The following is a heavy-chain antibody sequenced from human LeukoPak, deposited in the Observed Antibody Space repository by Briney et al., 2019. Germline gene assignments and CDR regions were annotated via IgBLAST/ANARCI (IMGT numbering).Heavy chain of an antibody. Sequence: SETLSLTCTVSGGSISSYYWGWIRQPPGKGLEWIGSIYYSGSTYYNPSLKSRVTISVDTSKNQFSLKLSSVTAADTAVYYCARLQWLVPFDYWGQGTLVTVSS. CDR2: IYYSGST. CDR1: GGSISSYY. D-gene: IGHD6-19*01. V-gene: IGHV4-39*07. J-gene: IGHJ4*02. CDR3: ARLQWLVPFDY.